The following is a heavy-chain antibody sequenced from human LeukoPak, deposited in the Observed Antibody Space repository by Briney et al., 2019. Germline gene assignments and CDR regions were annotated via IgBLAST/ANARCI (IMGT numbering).Heavy chain of an antibody. CDR1: GGSISSGGYY. J-gene: IGHJ3*02. CDR2: IYYSGST. D-gene: IGHD2-2*01. Sequence: SETLSPTCTVSGGSISSGGYYWSWVRQHPGKGLEWIGYIYYSGSTYYNPSLKSRVTILVDTSKNQFSLKLSSVTAADTAVYYYARAPMAQYAFDIWGQGTMVTVSS. CDR3: ARAPMAQYAFDI. V-gene: IGHV4-31*03.